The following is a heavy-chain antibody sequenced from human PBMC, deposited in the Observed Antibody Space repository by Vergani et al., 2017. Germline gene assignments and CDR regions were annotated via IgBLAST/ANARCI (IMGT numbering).Heavy chain of an antibody. D-gene: IGHD3-3*01. J-gene: IGHJ3*02. CDR3: ARADDFWSGYPPPCVAFDI. CDR2: IYYSGST. Sequence: QVQLQESGPGLVKPSQTLSLTCTVSGGSISSGGYYWSWIRQHPGKGLEWLGYIYYSGSTYYNPSLKSRVTISVDTSKNQFSLKLSSVTAADTAVYYCARADDFWSGYPPPCVAFDIWGQGTMVTVSS. CDR1: GGSISSGGYY. V-gene: IGHV4-31*03.